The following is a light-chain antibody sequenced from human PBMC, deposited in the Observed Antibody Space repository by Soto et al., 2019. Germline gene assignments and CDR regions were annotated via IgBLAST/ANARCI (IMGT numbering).Light chain of an antibody. V-gene: IGLV1-40*01. CDR3: QSYDSSLSGVV. CDR2: GNS. Sequence: SALTQPPSVSGAPGQRVTLSCTGSSSNIGAGYDVHWYQQLPGTAPKLLIYGNSNRPSGVPDRFSGSKSGTSASLAITGLQAEDEADYYCQSYDSSLSGVVFGGGTKLTVL. CDR1: SSNIGAGYD. J-gene: IGLJ2*01.